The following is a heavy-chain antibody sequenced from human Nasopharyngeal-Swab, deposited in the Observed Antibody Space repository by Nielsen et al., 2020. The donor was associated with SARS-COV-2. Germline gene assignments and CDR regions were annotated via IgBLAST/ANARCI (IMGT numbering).Heavy chain of an antibody. CDR3: ARDVGGRDNY. D-gene: IGHD2-15*01. CDR2: INEDGTTT. V-gene: IGHV3-74*01. J-gene: IGHJ4*02. Sequence: GESLKISCEASGFTFSSYWMHWIRQPPGKGLLWVSRINEDGTTTNYADSVKGRLTISRDNAKNRLYLQMNSLRAEDTGVYYCARDVGGRDNYWGQGALVTVSS. CDR1: GFTFSSYW.